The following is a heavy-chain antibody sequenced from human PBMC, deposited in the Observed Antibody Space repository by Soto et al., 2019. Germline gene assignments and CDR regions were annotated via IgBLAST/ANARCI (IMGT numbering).Heavy chain of an antibody. CDR1: GFTFSSYA. CDR3: VKDRGYDFYYFDY. Sequence: GGSLRLSCSASGFTFSSYAMHWVRQAPGKELEYVSAISSNGGSTYYADSVKGRFTISRDNSKNTLYLQMSSLRAEDTAVYYCVKDRGYDFYYFDYWGQGTLVTVSS. D-gene: IGHD5-12*01. V-gene: IGHV3-64D*08. CDR2: ISSNGGST. J-gene: IGHJ4*02.